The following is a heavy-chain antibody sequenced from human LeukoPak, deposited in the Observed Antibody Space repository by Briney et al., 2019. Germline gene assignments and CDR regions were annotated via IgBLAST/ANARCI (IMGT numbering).Heavy chain of an antibody. CDR3: ARDYYDSSGYGGSFDY. D-gene: IGHD3-22*01. Sequence: GGSLRLSCAASGFTFSSYEMNWVRQAPGKGLEWVSYISSSGSTIYYADSVKGRFTISRDNAKNSLYLQMNSLRAEDTAVYYCARDYYDSSGYGGSFDYWGQGTLVTVSS. J-gene: IGHJ4*02. V-gene: IGHV3-48*03. CDR1: GFTFSSYE. CDR2: ISSSGSTI.